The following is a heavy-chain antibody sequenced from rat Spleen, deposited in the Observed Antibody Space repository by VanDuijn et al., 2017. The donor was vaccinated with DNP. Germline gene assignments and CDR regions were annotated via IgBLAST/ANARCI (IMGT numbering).Heavy chain of an antibody. V-gene: IGHV2-1*01. CDR3: TYNNYY. Sequence: QVQLKESGPGLVQPSQTLSLTCTVSGFSLTSNSVSWVRQPPGKGLEWMGGIWGDGTTDYDSPLKSRLSISRDTSKSQVFLKMNSLQTDDTAIYFCTYNNYYWGQGVMVTVSS. D-gene: IGHD1-10*01. CDR1: GFSLTSNS. CDR2: IWGDGTT. J-gene: IGHJ2*01.